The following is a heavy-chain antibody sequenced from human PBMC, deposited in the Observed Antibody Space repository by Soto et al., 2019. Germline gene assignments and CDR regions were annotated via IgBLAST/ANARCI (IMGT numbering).Heavy chain of an antibody. CDR3: AHIGPYCSGGRCSYYLDY. V-gene: IGHV2-5*02. CDR2: IYWDDDK. D-gene: IGHD2-15*01. Sequence: GLDLEWLALIYWDDDKRYSPSLKSRLTITKDSSKNQVVLTMTNMDPVDTATYYCAHIGPYCSGGRCSYYLDYWGQGTLVTVSS. J-gene: IGHJ4*02.